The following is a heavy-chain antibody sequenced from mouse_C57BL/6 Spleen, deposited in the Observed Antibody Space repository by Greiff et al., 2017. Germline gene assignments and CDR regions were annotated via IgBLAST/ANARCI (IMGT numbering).Heavy chain of an antibody. CDR3: ARSRSGDYDGAHWYFDV. Sequence: VQLQQSGAELVRPGTSVKMSCKASGYTFTNYWIGWAKQRPGHGLEWIGDIYPGGGYTNYNEKLKGKATLTADKSSSTAYMQFSSLTSEDSAIYYCARSRSGDYDGAHWYFDVWGTGTTVTVSS. J-gene: IGHJ1*03. V-gene: IGHV1-63*01. CDR1: GYTFTNYW. CDR2: IYPGGGYT. D-gene: IGHD2-4*01.